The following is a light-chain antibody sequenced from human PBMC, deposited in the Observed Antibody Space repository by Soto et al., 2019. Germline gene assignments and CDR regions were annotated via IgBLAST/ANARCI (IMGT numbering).Light chain of an antibody. CDR1: QGISSW. V-gene: IGKV1-12*01. Sequence: DIQMPQSPSFVSASVGDRVTITCRASQGISSWLSWYQQKQGTAPTLLVYKASTLQDGVPSRFSGSGSGTDFTLPINSLQPDVFGTYYCHQASRFPLTFGGGTKVEIK. J-gene: IGKJ4*01. CDR2: KAS. CDR3: HQASRFPLT.